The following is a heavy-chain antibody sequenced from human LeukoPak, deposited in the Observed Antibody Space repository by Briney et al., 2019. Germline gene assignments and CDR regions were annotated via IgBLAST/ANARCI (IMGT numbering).Heavy chain of an antibody. D-gene: IGHD2-15*01. CDR2: ISGSSGST. CDR1: GFTFSSYA. V-gene: IGHV3-23*01. CDR3: AKHSIDCSGGSCYPLRAFGI. Sequence: GGSLRLSCAASGFTFSSYAMSWVRQGPGQGLEWVSAISGSSGSTSYADPVKGRFTISSDNSKNTLYLQMNSMRAEDTAVYYCAKHSIDCSGGSCYPLRAFGIWGQGTMVTVPS. J-gene: IGHJ3*02.